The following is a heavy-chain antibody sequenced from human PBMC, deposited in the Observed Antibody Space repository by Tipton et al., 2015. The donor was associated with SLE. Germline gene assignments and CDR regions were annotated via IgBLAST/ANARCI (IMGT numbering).Heavy chain of an antibody. Sequence: TLSLTCTLSGDSISSYHWSWIRQPPGRGLEWIGYLHCGGSTDYNPSLKSRVTISVDRTKNQVSLKLSSVTAADTALYYCARHGIAVDGTGYLDYWGQGTLVTVSS. D-gene: IGHD6-19*01. CDR1: GDSISSYH. CDR3: ARHGIAVDGTGYLDY. V-gene: IGHV4-59*08. CDR2: LHCGGST. J-gene: IGHJ4*02.